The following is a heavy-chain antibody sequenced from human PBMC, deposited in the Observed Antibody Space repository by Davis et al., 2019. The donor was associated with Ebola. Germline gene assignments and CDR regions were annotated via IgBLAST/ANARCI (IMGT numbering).Heavy chain of an antibody. V-gene: IGHV3-9*01. CDR1: GFTFDDYA. CDR3: AKDSSSSSHYYYGMDV. CDR2: SSWNSGSI. D-gene: IGHD6-6*01. Sequence: SLKISCAASGFTFDDYAMHWVRQAPGKGLEWVSGSSWNSGSIGYADSVKGRFTISRDNAKNSLYLQMNSLRAEDTALYYCAKDSSSSSHYYYGMDVWGKGTTVTVSS. J-gene: IGHJ6*04.